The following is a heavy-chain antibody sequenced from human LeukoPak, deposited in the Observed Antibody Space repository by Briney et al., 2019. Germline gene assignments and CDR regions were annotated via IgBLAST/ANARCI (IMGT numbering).Heavy chain of an antibody. V-gene: IGHV4-39*02. Sequence: PSETLSLTCTVSGGSISSSSYYWGWIRQPPGKGLEWIGSIYYSGSTYHNPSLKSRVTISVDTSKNQFSLKLSSVTAADTAVYYCARDGIAAAGTVRFDPWGQGTLVTVSS. CDR1: GGSISSSSYY. J-gene: IGHJ5*02. CDR3: ARDGIAAAGTVRFDP. D-gene: IGHD6-13*01. CDR2: IYYSGST.